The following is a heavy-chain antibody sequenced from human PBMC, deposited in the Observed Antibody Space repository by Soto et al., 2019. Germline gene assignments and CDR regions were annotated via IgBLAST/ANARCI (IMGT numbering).Heavy chain of an antibody. D-gene: IGHD1-26*01. CDR1: GFTFSSYW. Sequence: GESLKISCAASGFTFSSYWMSWVRQAPGKGLEWVANIKQDGSEKYYVDSVKGRFTISRDNAKNSLYRQMNSLRAEDTAVYYCARLDRKWELREGPSDAFDIWGQGTMVTVSS. J-gene: IGHJ3*02. CDR3: ARLDRKWELREGPSDAFDI. V-gene: IGHV3-7*05. CDR2: IKQDGSEK.